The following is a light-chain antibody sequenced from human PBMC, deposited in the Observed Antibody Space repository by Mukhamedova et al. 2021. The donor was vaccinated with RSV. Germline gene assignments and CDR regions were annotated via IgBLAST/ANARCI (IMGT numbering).Light chain of an antibody. CDR3: QLXFXTPPLT. CDR1: DKNY. Sequence: DKNYLAWYQQKPGQPPKLLMYWASTRESEVPDRFSGGGSGTDFTLTISSLQVEXXAXXYCQLXFXTPPLTF. CDR2: WAS. V-gene: IGKV4-1*01. J-gene: IGKJ4*01.